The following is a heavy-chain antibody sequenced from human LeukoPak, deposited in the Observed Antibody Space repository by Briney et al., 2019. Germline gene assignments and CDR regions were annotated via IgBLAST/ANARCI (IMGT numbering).Heavy chain of an antibody. CDR1: GGSISSYY. J-gene: IGHJ4*02. V-gene: IGHV4-59*01. CDR2: IYDRGST. Sequence: PSETLSLTCTVSGGSISSYYWSWIRQPPGKGLEWIGDIYDRGSTKYNPSLKSRVTISVDTSKNQFSLRLSSVTAADTAVYYCARGRTFDNWGQGTLVTVSS. CDR3: ARGRTFDN.